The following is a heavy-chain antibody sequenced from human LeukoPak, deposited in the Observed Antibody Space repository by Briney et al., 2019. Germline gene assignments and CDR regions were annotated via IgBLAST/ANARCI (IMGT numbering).Heavy chain of an antibody. V-gene: IGHV4-30-4*01. Sequence: ASETLSLTCTVSGGSISSGDYYWSWIRQPPGKGLEWIGYIYYSGSTNYNPSLKSRVTISVDTSKNQFSLKLSSVTAADTAVYYCATGAGENVYYDYVWGSYRPDAFDIWGQGTMVTVSS. CDR2: IYYSGST. D-gene: IGHD3-16*02. CDR3: ATGAGENVYYDYVWGSYRPDAFDI. J-gene: IGHJ3*02. CDR1: GGSISSGDYY.